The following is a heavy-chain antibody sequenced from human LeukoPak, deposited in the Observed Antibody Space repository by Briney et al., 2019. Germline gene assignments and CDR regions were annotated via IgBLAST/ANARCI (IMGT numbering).Heavy chain of an antibody. J-gene: IGHJ4*02. Sequence: KPSETLSLTCTVSGGSISSSTYYWGWIRQPPGKGLEWIGNGYHSGSTDYTPSLKSRVTISVDTSKNQFSLELSSVTAADTAIYYCVRIDYSNNVDYWGQGTLITVSS. CDR2: GYHSGST. CDR1: GGSISSSTYY. D-gene: IGHD4-11*01. CDR3: VRIDYSNNVDY. V-gene: IGHV4-39*07.